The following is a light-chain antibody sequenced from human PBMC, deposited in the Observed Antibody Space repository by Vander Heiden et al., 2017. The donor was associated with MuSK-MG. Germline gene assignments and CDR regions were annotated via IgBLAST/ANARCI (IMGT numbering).Light chain of an antibody. CDR1: QSISNY. V-gene: IGKV1-39*01. CDR3: HQSDSTPDA. CDR2: AAS. J-gene: IGKJ2*01. Sequence: DIQMTQSPSSLSASVGDRVTITCRSSQSISNYLNWYQQKPGKVPNLLIYAASSLQSGVPSRFSGSGSGTDFTLTISNLQPEDFATYYCHQSDSTPDAFGQGTKLXIK.